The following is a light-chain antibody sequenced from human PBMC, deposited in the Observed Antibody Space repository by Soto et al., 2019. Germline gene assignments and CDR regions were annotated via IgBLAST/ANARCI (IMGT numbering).Light chain of an antibody. CDR3: SSYTSSSTLEV. CDR2: EVS. V-gene: IGLV2-14*02. Sequence: QSALTQPASVSGSPGQSITMSCTGSRSDVGGYNLVSWYQQHPGKAPKLMIYEVSKRPSGVSNRFSGSKSGNTASLTISGLQAEDEDDYYCSSYTSSSTLEVFGTGTKLTVL. CDR1: RSDVGGYNL. J-gene: IGLJ1*01.